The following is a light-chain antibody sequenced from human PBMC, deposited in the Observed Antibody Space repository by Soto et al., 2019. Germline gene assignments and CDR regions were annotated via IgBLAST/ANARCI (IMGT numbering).Light chain of an antibody. V-gene: IGKV1-39*01. Sequence: DIQMTQSPSPLPASVGDRATITCRASQSISSYLNWYQQKPGKAPNLLIYAASSLQRGVPSRFSGSGSGTDFTLTISSLQPEDFATYYCEQASSFPITFGQGTRLEIK. J-gene: IGKJ5*01. CDR1: QSISSY. CDR3: EQASSFPIT. CDR2: AAS.